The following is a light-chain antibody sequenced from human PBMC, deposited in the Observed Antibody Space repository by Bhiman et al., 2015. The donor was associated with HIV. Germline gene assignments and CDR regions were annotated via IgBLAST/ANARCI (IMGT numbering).Light chain of an antibody. V-gene: IGLV1-44*01. CDR1: SSNIGSNT. CDR2: RDD. J-gene: IGLJ1*01. CDR3: AVWDDSLSGQV. Sequence: QSVLTQPPSASGTPGQRVTISCSGSSSNIGSNTVNWYRQLPGTAPKLLIYRDDQRPSGVPDRFSGSKSGTSASLAVSGLQVEDEADYYCAVWDDSLSGQVFGTGTEVTV.